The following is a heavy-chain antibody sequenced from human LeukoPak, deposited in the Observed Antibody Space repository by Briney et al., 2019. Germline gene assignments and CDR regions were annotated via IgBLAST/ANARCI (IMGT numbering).Heavy chain of an antibody. CDR2: ILYDGSHA. V-gene: IGHV3-30-3*01. CDR1: GFIFSNYA. D-gene: IGHD4-23*01. CDR3: ARDPTNGKTPRGNSPAFDI. Sequence: PGRSLRLSCAASGFIFSNYAMHWVRQAPGKGLEWVAVILYDGSHAFYADSVKGRSIISRDNSENTLYLQINSLRAEDTAVYYCARDPTNGKTPRGNSPAFDIWGQGTMVTVSS. J-gene: IGHJ3*02.